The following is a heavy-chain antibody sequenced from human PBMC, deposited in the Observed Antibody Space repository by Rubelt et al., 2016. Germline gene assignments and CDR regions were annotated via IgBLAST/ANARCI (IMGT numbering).Heavy chain of an antibody. V-gene: IGHV1-18*01. Sequence: QVHLVQSAIEVKKPGASVKISCKTSGYTFTTYGIIWARRAPGQGLEWMGWINNYNDKTNYPQEFQGIVSMTTDSSTNTAYMGWRSLRSDDTSVYYCARGYFDSTGDFDYWGQGTLVTVSS. CDR2: INNYNDKT. D-gene: IGHD3-22*01. J-gene: IGHJ4*02. CDR1: GYTFTTYG. CDR3: ARGYFDSTGDFDY.